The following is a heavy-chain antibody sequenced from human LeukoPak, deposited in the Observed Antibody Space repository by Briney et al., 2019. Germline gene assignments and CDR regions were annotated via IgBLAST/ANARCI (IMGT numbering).Heavy chain of an antibody. V-gene: IGHV4-39*01. D-gene: IGHD3-3*01. CDR2: FYYSGST. CDR1: GGSITSSGYY. CDR3: ARGRSIFGVVDRNLDY. J-gene: IGHJ4*02. Sequence: SETLSLTCTVSGGSITSSGYYWGWIRQPPGKGLEWIGSFYYSGSTYYNPSLKSRVTISVDTSKKQFSLKLSSVTAADTAVYYCARGRSIFGVVDRNLDYWGQGTLVTVSS.